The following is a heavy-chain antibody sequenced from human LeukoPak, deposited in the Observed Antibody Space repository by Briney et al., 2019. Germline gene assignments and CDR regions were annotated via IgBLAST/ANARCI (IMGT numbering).Heavy chain of an antibody. CDR2: IYHSGST. J-gene: IGHJ4*02. V-gene: IGHV4-30-2*01. CDR3: ARAGYDSSGYPVPFDY. Sequence: SETLSLTCAVSGGSISSGGYCWSWVRQPPGRGLEWIGYIYHSGSTYYNPSLNRRVPISVDRSKNQFSLKLSSVTAADTAVYYCARAGYDSSGYPVPFDYWGQGTLVTVSS. D-gene: IGHD3-22*01. CDR1: GGSISSGGYC.